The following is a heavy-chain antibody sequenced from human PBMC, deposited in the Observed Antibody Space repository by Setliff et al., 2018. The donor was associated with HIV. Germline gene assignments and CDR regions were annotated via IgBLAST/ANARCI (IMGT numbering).Heavy chain of an antibody. J-gene: IGHJ1*01. CDR3: ARDMHANINAQDV. Sequence: SETLSLTCTVSGDPIFIGGYYWSWIRQHPGGGLEWIGYIYHTGKTYYNPSLQSRIIMSLDMSQNQFSLKLSSVTAADTAVYYCARDMHANINAQDVWGQGTLVTVSS. D-gene: IGHD2-8*01. V-gene: IGHV4-31*03. CDR1: GDPIFIGGYY. CDR2: IYHTGKT.